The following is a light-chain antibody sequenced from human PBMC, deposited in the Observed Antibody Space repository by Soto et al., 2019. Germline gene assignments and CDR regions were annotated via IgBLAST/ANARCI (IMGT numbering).Light chain of an antibody. J-gene: IGKJ1*01. CDR1: QTVSSK. CDR2: DTS. CDR3: HQRKSWPRT. Sequence: ENVLTQSPGTLSLSPGERATLSWRASQTVSSKLAWYQHKPGQAPRLLIYDTSNRATGIPARFSGSGSGTDFTLTISSLEPEDFAVYYCHQRKSWPRTFGQGTKVDI. V-gene: IGKV3-11*01.